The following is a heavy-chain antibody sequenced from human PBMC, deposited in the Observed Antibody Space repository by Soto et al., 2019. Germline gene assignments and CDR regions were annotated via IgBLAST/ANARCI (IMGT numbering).Heavy chain of an antibody. J-gene: IGHJ6*03. CDR2: INAGNGNT. CDR3: ARETHYYYYMDV. CDR1: GYTFTSYA. V-gene: IGHV1-3*01. Sequence: GASVKVSCKASGYTFTSYAMHWVRQAPGQRLEWMGWINAGNGNTKYSQKFQGRVTITRDTSASTAYMELSSLRSEDTAVYYCARETHYYYYMDVWGKGTTVTVSS.